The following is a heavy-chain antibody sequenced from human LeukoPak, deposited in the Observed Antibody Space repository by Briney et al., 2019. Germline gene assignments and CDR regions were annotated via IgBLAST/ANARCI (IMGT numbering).Heavy chain of an antibody. V-gene: IGHV3-7*01. Sequence: GGSLRLSCAASGFSFSSTLMTWVRQAPEKGLEWLANIKDDGSVRNYVDSVRGRFIISRDNARNSLYLQMNSLRAEDTAVYYCARDRYRLGATKYHDAFDIWGQGTMVTVSS. CDR1: GFSFSSTL. CDR2: IKDDGSVR. CDR3: ARDRYRLGATKYHDAFDI. J-gene: IGHJ3*02. D-gene: IGHD1-26*01.